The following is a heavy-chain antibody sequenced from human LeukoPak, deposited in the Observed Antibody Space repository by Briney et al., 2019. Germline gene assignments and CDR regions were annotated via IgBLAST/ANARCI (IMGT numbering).Heavy chain of an antibody. CDR1: SGSISSRNYY. CDR3: ARRGRLKWDLRDDALDI. CDR2: IYYTANN. V-gene: IGHV4-39*02. Sequence: SETLSLTCNVSSGSISSRNYYWGWLRQPPGKGLEWIGTIYYTANNYYNPSLKSRITVSVDTSKKHFSLKVTSVTAADTAVYYCARRGRLKWDLRDDALDIWGQGTMVTVSS. J-gene: IGHJ3*02. D-gene: IGHD1-26*01.